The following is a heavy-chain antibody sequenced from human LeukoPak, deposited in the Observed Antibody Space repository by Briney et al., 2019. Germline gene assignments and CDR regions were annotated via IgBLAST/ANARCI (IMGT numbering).Heavy chain of an antibody. CDR1: GFTFSSYW. V-gene: IGHV3-7*01. D-gene: IGHD3-22*01. J-gene: IGHJ4*02. Sequence: PGGSLRLSCAASGFTFSSYWMSWVRQAPGKGLEWVANIKQDGSEKYYVDSVKGRFTISRDNAKNSLYLQMNSLRAEGTAVYYCARDLIPIYDSSAAGYWGQGTLVTVSS. CDR2: IKQDGSEK. CDR3: ARDLIPIYDSSAAGY.